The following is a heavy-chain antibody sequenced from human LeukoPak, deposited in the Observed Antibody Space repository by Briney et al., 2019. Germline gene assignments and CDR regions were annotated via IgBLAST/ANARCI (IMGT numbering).Heavy chain of an antibody. CDR3: ARVGGSSWFVYFDY. J-gene: IGHJ4*02. V-gene: IGHV3-21*01. CDR2: ISSSCSYI. CDR1: GLTFSSYS. D-gene: IGHD6-13*01. Sequence: KAGGSLRLSCAASGLTFSSYSMNWVRQAPGKGLEWVSSISSSCSYIYYADSVKGRFTISRDNAKNSLYLQMNSLRAEDTAVYYCARVGGSSWFVYFDYWGQGTLVTVSS.